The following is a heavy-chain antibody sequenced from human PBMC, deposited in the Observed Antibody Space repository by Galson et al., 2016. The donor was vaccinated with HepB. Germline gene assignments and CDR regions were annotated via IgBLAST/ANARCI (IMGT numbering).Heavy chain of an antibody. CDR2: INHSGST. Sequence: ETLSLTCGVRGGSFSGYFWSWIRQAPGKGLEWIGEINHSGSTDFNPSLKSRATISVDRSRNQFSLSLNSLTAADTAIYYCARAARAMPGVATPNARYFQHWGQGTSVIVSS. CDR1: GGSFSGYF. V-gene: IGHV4-34*01. CDR3: ARAARAMPGVATPNARYFQH. J-gene: IGHJ1*01. D-gene: IGHD5-12*01.